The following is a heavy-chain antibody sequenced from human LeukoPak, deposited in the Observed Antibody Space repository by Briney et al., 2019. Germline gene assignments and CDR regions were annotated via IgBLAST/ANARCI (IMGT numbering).Heavy chain of an antibody. V-gene: IGHV2-5*01. Sequence: RVSDPTLVKPTQTLTLTCTFSGFSLSTSGVGVGWIRQPPGKALEWLALIYWNDDKRYSPSLKSRLTITKDTSKNQVVLTMTNMDPVDTATYYCAHRRPYCSSTSCYIQYNWFDPWGQGTLVTVSS. D-gene: IGHD2-2*02. CDR1: GFSLSTSGVG. CDR2: IYWNDDK. CDR3: AHRRPYCSSTSCYIQYNWFDP. J-gene: IGHJ5*02.